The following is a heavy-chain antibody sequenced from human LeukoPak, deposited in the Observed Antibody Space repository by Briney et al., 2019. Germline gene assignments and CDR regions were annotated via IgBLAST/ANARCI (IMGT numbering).Heavy chain of an antibody. Sequence: GGSLRFSCAASGFTFSSYSMNWVRQAPGKGLEWVSSISSSSSYIYYGDSVKGRFTISRDNAKNSLYLQMNSLRAEDTAVYYCATETGYNYGFDHWGQGTLVTVSS. V-gene: IGHV3-21*01. D-gene: IGHD5-18*01. CDR1: GFTFSSYS. J-gene: IGHJ5*02. CDR2: ISSSSSYI. CDR3: ATETGYNYGFDH.